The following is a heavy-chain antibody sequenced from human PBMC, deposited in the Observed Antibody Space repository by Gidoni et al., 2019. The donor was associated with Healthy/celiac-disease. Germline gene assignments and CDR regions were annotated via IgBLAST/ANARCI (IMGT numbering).Heavy chain of an antibody. Sequence: QVQLVESGGGLVKPGGSLRLSCAASGFTFSDYYMSWIRQAPGKGLEWVSYISSSSSYTNYADSVKGRFTISRDNAKNSLYLQMNSLRAEDTAVYYCARDAVYDYVWGSYRADYYFDYWGQGTLVTVSS. V-gene: IGHV3-11*06. J-gene: IGHJ4*02. CDR3: ARDAVYDYVWGSYRADYYFDY. CDR2: ISSSSSYT. CDR1: GFTFSDYY. D-gene: IGHD3-16*02.